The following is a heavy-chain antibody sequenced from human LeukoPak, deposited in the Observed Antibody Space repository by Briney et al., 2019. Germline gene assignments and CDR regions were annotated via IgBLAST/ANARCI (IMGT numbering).Heavy chain of an antibody. J-gene: IGHJ5*02. CDR3: ARDSHSVDTATPRGFDP. Sequence: SETLCLTCTVSGDSVSSYFWSWIRQPPGKGLEWIGYFHDSGSANYNPSLKSRITMSVDTSKNQFSLKLRSVTAADTAVYYCARDSHSVDTATPRGFDPWGQGTLVTVSS. CDR2: FHDSGSA. CDR1: GDSVSSYF. D-gene: IGHD2-15*01. V-gene: IGHV4-59*02.